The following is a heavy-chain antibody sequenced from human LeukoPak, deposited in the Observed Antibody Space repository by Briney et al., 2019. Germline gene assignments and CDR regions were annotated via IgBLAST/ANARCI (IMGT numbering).Heavy chain of an antibody. CDR3: ATAPSHDYGDYSTADAFDI. Sequence: SETLSLTRTVSGGSINNYYWGWLRQPPWKGLEWMGSIYYSGSTYYNPSLNSRVTISVASSKNQFTLKLSSVTAADTAVYYCATAPSHDYGDYSTADAFDIWGQGTMVTVSS. D-gene: IGHD4-17*01. J-gene: IGHJ3*02. CDR2: IYYSGST. CDR1: GGSINNYY. V-gene: IGHV4-39*01.